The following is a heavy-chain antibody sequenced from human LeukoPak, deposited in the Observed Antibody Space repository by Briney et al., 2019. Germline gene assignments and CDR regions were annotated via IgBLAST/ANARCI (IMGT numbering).Heavy chain of an antibody. J-gene: IGHJ4*02. CDR1: GFTFTTYW. CDR2: IKQDGSEE. D-gene: IGHD5-24*01. V-gene: IGHV3-7*01. Sequence: GGSLRLSCAASGFTFTTYWMMWVRQAPGKGLEWVAKIKQDGSEEYYVDSVRGRFTISRDNAKNSVYLQMNSLRAEDTAVYYCATRNNGCPYHWGQGPLVTVSS. CDR3: ATRNNGCPYH.